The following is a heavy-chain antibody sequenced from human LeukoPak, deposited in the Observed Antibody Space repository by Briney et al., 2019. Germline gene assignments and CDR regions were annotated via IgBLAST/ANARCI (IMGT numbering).Heavy chain of an antibody. J-gene: IGHJ4*02. Sequence: SETLSLTCTVSGGSISSSSYYWGWIRQPPGKGLEWIGSIYYSGNTYYNASLKSQVSISIDTSKNQFSLRLTSVTAADTAVYYCARRIPSYMITFGGVFPADYWGQGTLVTVSS. V-gene: IGHV4-39*01. D-gene: IGHD3-16*01. CDR3: ARRIPSYMITFGGVFPADY. CDR2: IYYSGNT. CDR1: GGSISSSSYY.